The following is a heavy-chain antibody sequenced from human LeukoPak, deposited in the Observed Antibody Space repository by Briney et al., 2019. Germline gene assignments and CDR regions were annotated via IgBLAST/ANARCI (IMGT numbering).Heavy chain of an antibody. Sequence: GGSLRLSCAASGFTFSSSAMSWVRQAPGKGLQWLSSINGGDYSTYYTGSVKGRFTISRASSKNVLYLQMNSLTTDDTAIYYCATANPTPRGINFDFWGQGALVTVSS. J-gene: IGHJ4*02. CDR1: GFTFSSSA. CDR2: INGGDYST. V-gene: IGHV3-23*01. D-gene: IGHD3-10*01. CDR3: ATANPTPRGINFDF.